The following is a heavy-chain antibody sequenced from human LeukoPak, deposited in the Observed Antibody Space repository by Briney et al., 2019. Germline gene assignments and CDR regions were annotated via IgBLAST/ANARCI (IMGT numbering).Heavy chain of an antibody. CDR1: GYTFTSYG. CDR2: ISAYNGNT. V-gene: IGHV1-18*01. J-gene: IGHJ6*02. CDR3: ARVSSGTLRYYYGMDV. Sequence: ASVKVSCKASGYTFTSYGISWVRQAPGQGLEWMGWISAYNGNTNYAQKLQGRVTMTTDTSTSTAYNELRSLRSDDTAVYYCARVSSGTLRYYYGMDVWGQGTTVTVSS. D-gene: IGHD6-25*01.